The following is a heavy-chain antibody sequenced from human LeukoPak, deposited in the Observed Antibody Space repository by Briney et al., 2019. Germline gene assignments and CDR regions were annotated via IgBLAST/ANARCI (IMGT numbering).Heavy chain of an antibody. J-gene: IGHJ3*02. D-gene: IGHD3-10*01. Sequence: PGGSLGLSCAASGFTFSSYWMSWVRQAPGKGLEWVANIKQDGSEKYYVDSVKGRFTISRDNAKNSLYLQMNSLRAEDTAVYYCARDFAKTRGAFDIWGQGTMVTVSS. CDR2: IKQDGSEK. CDR1: GFTFSSYW. V-gene: IGHV3-7*01. CDR3: ARDFAKTRGAFDI.